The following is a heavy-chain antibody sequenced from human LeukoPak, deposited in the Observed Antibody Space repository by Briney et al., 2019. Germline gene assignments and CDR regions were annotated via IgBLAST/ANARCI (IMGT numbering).Heavy chain of an antibody. CDR1: GGSISSYY. CDR3: ARRPLWFGELGYYMDV. V-gene: IGHV4-59*08. J-gene: IGHJ6*03. CDR2: IYYSGST. Sequence: SETLSLTCTVSGGSISSYYWSWIRQPPGKGLEWIGYIYYSGSTNYNPSLKSRVTISVDTSKSQFSLKLSSVTAADTAVYYCARRPLWFGELGYYMDVWGKGTTVTVSS. D-gene: IGHD3-10*01.